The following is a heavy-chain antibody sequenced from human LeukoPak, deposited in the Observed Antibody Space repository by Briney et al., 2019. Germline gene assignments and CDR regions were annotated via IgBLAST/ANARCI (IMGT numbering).Heavy chain of an antibody. CDR3: AKRIAAAGTNSFFDL. D-gene: IGHD6-13*01. Sequence: GGSLRLSCAASGFTFSSYSMSWVRQAPGKGVEWVSAINAGGGTTYYTDSVKGRFTISRDNSKNTLYLQMNSLRAEDTAVYYCAKRIAAAGTNSFFDLWGRGTLVTVSS. J-gene: IGHJ2*01. V-gene: IGHV3-23*01. CDR1: GFTFSSYS. CDR2: INAGGGTT.